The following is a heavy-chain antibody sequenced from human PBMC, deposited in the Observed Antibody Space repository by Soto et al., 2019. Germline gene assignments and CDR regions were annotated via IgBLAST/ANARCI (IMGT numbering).Heavy chain of an antibody. CDR1: GGTFTMYS. Sequence: QVQLVQSGAEVKKPGSSVNVSCKASGGTFTMYSITWVRQAPGQVLEWMGGIIPLFGTAHYAQKFQARVTITADKTTSTAYMDLSSLRSEDTAVYYCAHIPVFVVLGGSSYKYGVDDWGQGTTVTVSS. CDR3: AHIPVFVVLGGSSYKYGVDD. V-gene: IGHV1-69*06. D-gene: IGHD3-3*01. CDR2: IIPLFGTA. J-gene: IGHJ6*02.